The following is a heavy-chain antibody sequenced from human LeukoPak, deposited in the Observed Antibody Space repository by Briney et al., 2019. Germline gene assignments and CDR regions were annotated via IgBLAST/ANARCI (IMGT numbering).Heavy chain of an antibody. CDR2: IYYSGST. CDR1: GGSISSYY. J-gene: IGHJ4*02. Sequence: SETLSLTCTVSGGSISSYYWSWIRQPPGKGLEWIGYIYYSGSTNYNPSLKSRVTISVDTSKNQFSLKLSSVTAADTAVYYCARVGYGDYRGYYFDYWGQGTLVTVSS. CDR3: ARVGYGDYRGYYFDY. V-gene: IGHV4-59*01. D-gene: IGHD4-17*01.